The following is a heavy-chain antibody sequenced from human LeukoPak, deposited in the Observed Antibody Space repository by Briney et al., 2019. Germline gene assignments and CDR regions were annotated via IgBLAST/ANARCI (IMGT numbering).Heavy chain of an antibody. CDR3: ARRNAMDV. CDR2: INRDGSER. Sequence: TGGSLRLSCAASGFTFSNYWMTWVRQAPGKGLEWVANINRDGSERYYVDSVKGRFTISRDDAKGSLYLQMNSLRAEDTAVYYCARRNAMDVRGQGTTVIVFS. J-gene: IGHJ6*02. V-gene: IGHV3-7*03. CDR1: GFTFSNYW.